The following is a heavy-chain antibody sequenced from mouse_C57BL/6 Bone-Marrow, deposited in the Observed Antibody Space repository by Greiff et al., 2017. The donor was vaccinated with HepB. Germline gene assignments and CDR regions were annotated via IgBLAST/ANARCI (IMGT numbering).Heavy chain of an antibody. Sequence: QVQLQQPGAELVKPGASVKVSCKASGYTFTSYWMHWVKQRPGQGLEWIGRIHPSDSDTNYNQKFKGKATLTVDKSSSTAYMQLSRLTSEDSAVYYCAINYYGSSYVNWFAYWGQGTLVTVSA. D-gene: IGHD1-1*01. CDR2: IHPSDSDT. CDR3: AINYYGSSYVNWFAY. CDR1: GYTFTSYW. V-gene: IGHV1-74*01. J-gene: IGHJ3*01.